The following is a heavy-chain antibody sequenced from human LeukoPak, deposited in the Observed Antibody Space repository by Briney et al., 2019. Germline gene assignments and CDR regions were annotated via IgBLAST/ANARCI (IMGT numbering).Heavy chain of an antibody. CDR1: GGSISSGSYY. D-gene: IGHD2-2*01. CDR3: ARGAAAALGGVYYFDY. CDR2: IYTSGST. Sequence: SSETLSLTCTVSGGSISSGSYYWSWIRQPAGKGLEWIGRIYTSGSTNYNPSLKSRVTISVDTSKNQFSLKLSSVTAADTAVYYCARGAAAALGGVYYFDYWGQGTLVTVSS. J-gene: IGHJ4*02. V-gene: IGHV4-61*02.